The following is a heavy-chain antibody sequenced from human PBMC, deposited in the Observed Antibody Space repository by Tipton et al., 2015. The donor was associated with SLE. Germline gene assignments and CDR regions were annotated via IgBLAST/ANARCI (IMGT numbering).Heavy chain of an antibody. J-gene: IGHJ6*02. CDR2: IRSKDYGVKT. Sequence: SLRLSCRASGSPFGDYALSWFRQAPGKGLEWVGFIRSKDYGVKTEYAASVKGRFTISRHDSEDTLYLQMNNLKIEDTAVYYCFTGCTNTCFQSSFYEMDVWGQGTTVTVSS. D-gene: IGHD2-8*01. V-gene: IGHV3-49*03. CDR1: GSPFGDYA. CDR3: FTGCTNTCFQSSFYEMDV.